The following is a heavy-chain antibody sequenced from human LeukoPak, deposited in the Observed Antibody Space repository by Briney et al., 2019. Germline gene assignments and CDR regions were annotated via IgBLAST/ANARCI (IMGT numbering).Heavy chain of an antibody. D-gene: IGHD3-22*01. CDR3: ARGYYDSSGYYWFDP. CDR2: IIPIFGTA. V-gene: IGHV1-69*05. CDR1: GYTFTGYY. J-gene: IGHJ5*02. Sequence: SVKVSCKASGYTFTGYYMHWVRQAPGQGLEWMGRIIPIFGTANYAQKFQGRVTITTDESTNTAYMELSSLRSEDTAVYYCARGYYDSSGYYWFDPWGQGTLVTVSS.